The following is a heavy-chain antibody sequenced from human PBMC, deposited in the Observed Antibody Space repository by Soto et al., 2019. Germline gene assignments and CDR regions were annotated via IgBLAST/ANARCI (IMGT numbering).Heavy chain of an antibody. V-gene: IGHV1-18*01. Sequence: QVRLVQSGPEVKKPGASVKVSCKTSGYAFPHYVINWVRQAPGHGLEWMGFSTHTGNTNYAQNFQGRVVLTTDTSTSTAYMDVTSLRSDDTAVYYCARSGEHPLEYWGQGTPVTVSS. CDR1: GYAFPHYV. CDR3: ARSGEHPLEY. CDR2: STHTGNT. J-gene: IGHJ4*02. D-gene: IGHD1-26*01.